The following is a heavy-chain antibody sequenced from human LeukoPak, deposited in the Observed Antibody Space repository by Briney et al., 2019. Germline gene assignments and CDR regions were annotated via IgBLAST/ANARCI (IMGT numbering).Heavy chain of an antibody. CDR1: GFAFSRYN. J-gene: IGHJ6*04. V-gene: IGHV3-21*01. D-gene: IGHD6-13*01. CDR3: ARDSEDIAAAGTGAFDI. Sequence: PGGSLRLSCAASGFAFSRYNMDWVRQAPGKGLEWVSSITSSSNYIYYADSVKGRFTISRDNAKNSLYLQMNSLRAEDTAVYYCARDSEDIAAAGTGAFDIWGKGTTVTVSS. CDR2: ITSSSNYI.